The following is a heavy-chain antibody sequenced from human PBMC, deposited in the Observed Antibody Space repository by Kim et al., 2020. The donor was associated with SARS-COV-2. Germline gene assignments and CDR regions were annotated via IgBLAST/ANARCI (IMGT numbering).Heavy chain of an antibody. CDR3: GRGEIPGVAYYFY. CDR2: IKADNGDT. Sequence: ASVKVFCKASGYTFSDHYIHWVRQAPGQRPEWTGWIKADNGDTKYSQNFHDRVTFTTDTSASTVFMELSSLRSEETAVYYCGRGEIPGVAYYFYWGQGTL. V-gene: IGHV1-3*01. J-gene: IGHJ4*02. CDR1: GYTFSDHY. D-gene: IGHD3-10*01.